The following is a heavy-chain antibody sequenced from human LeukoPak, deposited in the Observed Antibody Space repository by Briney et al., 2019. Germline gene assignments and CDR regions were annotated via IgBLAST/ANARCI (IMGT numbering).Heavy chain of an antibody. CDR1: GFTFSSNH. CDR3: AKYLAGGWSYIDC. CDR2: ITGRGDNT. D-gene: IGHD6-19*01. Sequence: GGSLRLSCTASGFTFSSNHMSWVRQAPGKGLEWVSGITGRGDNTYYTECVKGRLTLSRDNSKNTLYPEMNSLRAEDTAVYYCAKYLAGGWSYIDCWGQGTLVTVSS. V-gene: IGHV3-23*01. J-gene: IGHJ4*02.